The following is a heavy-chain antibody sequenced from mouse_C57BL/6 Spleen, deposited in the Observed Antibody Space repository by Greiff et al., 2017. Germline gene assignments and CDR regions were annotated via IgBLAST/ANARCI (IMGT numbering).Heavy chain of an antibody. CDR3: ARKNDGYPWYFDV. V-gene: IGHV2-2*01. D-gene: IGHD2-3*01. CDR1: GFSLTSYG. J-gene: IGHJ1*03. Sequence: VMLVESGPGLVQPSQSLSITCTVSGFSLTSYGVHWVRQSPGKGLEWLGVIWSGGSTDYNAAFISRLSISKDNAKSQVFFKMNSLQADDTAIYYCARKNDGYPWYFDVWGTGTTVTVSS. CDR2: IWSGGST.